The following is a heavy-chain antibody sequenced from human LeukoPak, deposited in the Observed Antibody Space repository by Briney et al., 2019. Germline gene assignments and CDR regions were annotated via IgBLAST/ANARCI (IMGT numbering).Heavy chain of an antibody. J-gene: IGHJ4*02. CDR2: ISTYNGDT. V-gene: IGHV1-18*01. CDR3: AREGGWADRDYGGIHY. D-gene: IGHD4-23*01. CDR1: GYTFTNYG. Sequence: ASVKVSCKASGYTFTNYGISWVRQAPGQGLEWMGWISTYNGDTKYAENLQGRVTMTTDTSTSTANMEVRSLRSDDTAVYYCAREGGWADRDYGGIHYWGQGTLVTVSS.